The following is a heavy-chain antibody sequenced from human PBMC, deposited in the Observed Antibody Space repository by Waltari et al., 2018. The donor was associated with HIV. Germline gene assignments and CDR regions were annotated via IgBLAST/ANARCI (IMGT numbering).Heavy chain of an antibody. J-gene: IGHJ2*01. D-gene: IGHD1-26*01. V-gene: IGHV3-30-3*01. CDR1: GFPFRRNV. CDR3: ARADERYSGRQTGYFDV. Sequence: QVQLVESGGGGVQPGGSLEPSCSGPGFPFRRNVCHRVRQAPGKGLEWVAVISYEGSNKYYSDSVKGRFTISRDHSKNTLYLQMNSLRSEDTALYYCARADERYSGRQTGYFDVWGRGTLLTVSS. CDR2: ISYEGSNK.